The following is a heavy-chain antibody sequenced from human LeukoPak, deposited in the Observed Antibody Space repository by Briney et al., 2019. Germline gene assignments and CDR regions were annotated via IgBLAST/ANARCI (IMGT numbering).Heavy chain of an antibody. CDR2: IYHSGST. CDR3: ARDPGSGGGY. V-gene: IGHV4-38-2*02. J-gene: IGHJ4*02. CDR1: GYSISSGYY. Sequence: SETLSLTCTVSGYSISSGYYWGWIRPPPGKGLEWIGSIYHSGSTYYNPSLKSRVTISVDTSKNQFSLKLSSVTAADTAVYYCARDPGSGGGYWGQGTLVTVSS. D-gene: IGHD3-10*01.